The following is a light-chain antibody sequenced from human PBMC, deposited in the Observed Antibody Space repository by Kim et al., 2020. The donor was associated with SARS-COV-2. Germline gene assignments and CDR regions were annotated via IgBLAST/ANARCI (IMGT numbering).Light chain of an antibody. J-gene: IGLJ3*02. CDR2: DNG. V-gene: IGLV1-51*01. Sequence: QSVLTQPPSVSAAPGEGVTISCSGSSSNIGVKPVSWYRQLPGTAPKLLIYDNGKRPSGIPDRLSGSQSGTSATLGITGLQTGDEADYYCGAWDNSLSAVVFGGGTQLTVL. CDR1: SSNIGVKP. CDR3: GAWDNSLSAVV.